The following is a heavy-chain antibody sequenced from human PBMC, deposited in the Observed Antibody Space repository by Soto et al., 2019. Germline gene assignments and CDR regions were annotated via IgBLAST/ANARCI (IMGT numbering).Heavy chain of an antibody. CDR3: ARGPIVVVVAATTGWFDP. D-gene: IGHD2-15*01. CDR1: GGSFSGYY. CDR2: INHSGST. V-gene: IGHV4-34*01. J-gene: IGHJ5*02. Sequence: SETLSLTCAVYGGSFSGYYWSWIRQPPGKGLEWIGEINHSGSTNYNPSLKSRVTISVDTSKNQFSLKLSSVTAADTAVYYCARGPIVVVVAATTGWFDPWGQGTLVTVSS.